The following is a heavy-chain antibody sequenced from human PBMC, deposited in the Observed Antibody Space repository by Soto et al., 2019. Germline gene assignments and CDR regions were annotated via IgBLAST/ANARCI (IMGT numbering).Heavy chain of an antibody. CDR3: ARDRPTIFSSGLDDYYYYGMHV. CDR1: GYTFTGYY. Sequence: ASVKVSCKASGYTFTGYYMHWVRQAPGQGLEWMGWINPNSGGTNYAQKFQGRVTMTRDTSISTAYMELSRLRSDDTAVYYFARDRPTIFSSGLDDYYYYGMHVGGAGTTLAVYS. D-gene: IGHD3-9*01. V-gene: IGHV1-2*02. CDR2: INPNSGGT. J-gene: IGHJ6*04.